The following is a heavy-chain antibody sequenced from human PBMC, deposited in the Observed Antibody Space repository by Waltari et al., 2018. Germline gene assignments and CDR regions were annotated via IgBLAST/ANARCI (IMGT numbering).Heavy chain of an antibody. Sequence: QVQLQESGPGLVKPSGTLSLTCAVSGVSLSTNNWWGWVRQPPGKGLEWVGEVYHSGSANYNPSLESRVAISVDKSKNQFSLTMRSVTAADTAVYYCARVAVPAVTTNWFDPWGQGTLVTVSS. CDR3: ARVAVPAVTTNWFDP. J-gene: IGHJ5*02. V-gene: IGHV4-4*02. D-gene: IGHD2-2*01. CDR1: GVSLSTNNW. CDR2: VYHSGSA.